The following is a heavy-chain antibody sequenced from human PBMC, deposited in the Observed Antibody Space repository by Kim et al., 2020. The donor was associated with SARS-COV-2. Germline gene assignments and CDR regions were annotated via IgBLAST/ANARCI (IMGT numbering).Heavy chain of an antibody. CDR2: GST. CDR3: ARDGSGYRD. Sequence: GSTNYNPSLKGRVTMSVDTSKNQFSLKLSSVTAADTAVYYCARDGSGYRDWGQGTLVTVSS. V-gene: IGHV4-4*07. J-gene: IGHJ4*02. D-gene: IGHD3-3*01.